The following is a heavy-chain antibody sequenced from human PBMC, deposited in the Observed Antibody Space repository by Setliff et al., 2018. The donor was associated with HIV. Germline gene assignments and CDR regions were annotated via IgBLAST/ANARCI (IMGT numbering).Heavy chain of an antibody. D-gene: IGHD1-26*01. CDR1: GYSLSSDYY. CDR2: IYHSGST. V-gene: IGHV4-38-2*01. Sequence: PSETLSLTCAVSGYSLSSDYYWGWIRHPPGKGLEWIASIYHSGSTYYNPSLKSRVIISVDTSKKQFSLQLISVTAADTAIYYCARAGMGALRSFFDYWGQGTLVTVSS. CDR3: ARAGMGALRSFFDY. J-gene: IGHJ4*02.